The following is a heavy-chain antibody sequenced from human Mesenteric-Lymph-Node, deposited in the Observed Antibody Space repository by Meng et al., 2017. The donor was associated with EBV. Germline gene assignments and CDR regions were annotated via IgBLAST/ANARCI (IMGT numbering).Heavy chain of an antibody. D-gene: IGHD1-26*01. Sequence: QVHLEEPGPGKVKPSGTLSLTCSVSGDSISSTNWWSWVRQPPGKGLEWIGEIYYSGSANYNPSLKRRVTMSVDKSKNQFSLKLSSVTAADTAVYYCARLIVGSLSTFDYWGQGALVTVSS. V-gene: IGHV4-4*02. CDR3: ARLIVGSLSTFDY. CDR1: GDSISSTNW. CDR2: IYYSGSA. J-gene: IGHJ4*02.